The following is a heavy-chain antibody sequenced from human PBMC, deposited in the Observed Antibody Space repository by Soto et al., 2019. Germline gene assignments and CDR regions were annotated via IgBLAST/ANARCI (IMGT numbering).Heavy chain of an antibody. J-gene: IGHJ4*02. Sequence: ASVKVSCKASGYTFTSYYMHWVRQAPGQGLEWMGIINPSGGSTSYAQKFQGRVTMTRDTSTSTVYMELSSLRSEDTAVYYCARVGWRKYYDYIWGSYLVAPDYWGEGTLVTVSS. CDR2: INPSGGST. D-gene: IGHD3-16*02. CDR3: ARVGWRKYYDYIWGSYLVAPDY. CDR1: GYTFTSYY. V-gene: IGHV1-46*03.